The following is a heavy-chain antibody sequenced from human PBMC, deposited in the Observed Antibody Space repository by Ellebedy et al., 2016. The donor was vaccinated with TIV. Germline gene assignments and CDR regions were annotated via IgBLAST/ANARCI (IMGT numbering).Heavy chain of an antibody. CDR3: AGDNTGNSAFDS. V-gene: IGHV4-61*08. CDR2: LYYSGST. Sequence: SETLSLXXTVSGGSISSGGYYWSWIRQHPGKGLEWVGYLYYSGSTGESTSYNPSLKSRVTISVDTSKNQFSLRLSSVTAADTAVYYCAGDNTGNSAFDSWGQGILVTVSS. J-gene: IGHJ4*02. D-gene: IGHD2-21*01. CDR1: GGSISSGGYY.